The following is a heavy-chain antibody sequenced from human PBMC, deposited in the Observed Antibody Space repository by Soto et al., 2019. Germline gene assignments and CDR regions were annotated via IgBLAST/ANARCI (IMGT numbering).Heavy chain of an antibody. CDR1: GFTFSSYS. CDR2: ISSSSSYI. J-gene: IGHJ6*03. CDR3: ARSAGQYYYYMDV. Sequence: PGGSLRLSCAASGFTFSSYSMNWVRQAPGKGLEWVSSISSSSSYIYYADSVKGRFTISRDNAKNSLYLQMNSLRAEDTAVYYCARSAGQYYYYMDVWGKGTTVTVSS. V-gene: IGHV3-21*01.